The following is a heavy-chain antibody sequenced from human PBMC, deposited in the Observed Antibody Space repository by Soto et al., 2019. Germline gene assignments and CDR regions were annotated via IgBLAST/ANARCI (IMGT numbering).Heavy chain of an antibody. CDR3: AHKGYGDYPLDY. D-gene: IGHD4-17*01. Sequence: PSETLSLSCTVSGGSISSYYWSWIRQPPGKGLEWIGYIYYSGSTNYSPSLESRLTITKDTSKNQVVLTMTNMDPVDTATYYCAHKGYGDYPLDYWGQGTLVTVSS. J-gene: IGHJ4*02. V-gene: IGHV4-59*01. CDR2: IYYSGST. CDR1: GGSISSYY.